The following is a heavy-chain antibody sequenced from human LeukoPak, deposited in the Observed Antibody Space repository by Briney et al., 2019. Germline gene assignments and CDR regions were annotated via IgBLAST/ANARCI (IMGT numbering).Heavy chain of an antibody. Sequence: GWSLSLSCAASGFTFSRYWMSWVRQAPGKGLAWVANIKQDGSEKYYVDSVKGRFNISRDNAKNPLYLQMNSLRAEDTAVYYCARAAFGGSYRKPDYWGRGTLVTVSS. CDR1: GFTFSRYW. CDR2: IKQDGSEK. CDR3: ARAAFGGSYRKPDY. J-gene: IGHJ4*02. D-gene: IGHD1-26*01. V-gene: IGHV3-7*01.